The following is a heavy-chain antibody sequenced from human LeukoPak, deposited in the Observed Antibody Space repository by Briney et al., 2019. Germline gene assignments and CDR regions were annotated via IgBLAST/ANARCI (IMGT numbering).Heavy chain of an antibody. CDR1: GFTFSNYA. Sequence: GGSLRLSCAASGFTFSNYAMNWVRQAPGKGLELVSAISGSSGNTYYADSVKGRFTISRDNSKNTLYLQMNSLRAEDTALYYCAKPAKTDYTDYWGQGTLVTVSS. D-gene: IGHD1-14*01. CDR3: AKPAKTDYTDY. V-gene: IGHV3-23*01. CDR2: ISGSSGNT. J-gene: IGHJ4*02.